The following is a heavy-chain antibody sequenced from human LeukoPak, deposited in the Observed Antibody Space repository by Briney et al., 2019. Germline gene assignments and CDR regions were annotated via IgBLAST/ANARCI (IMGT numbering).Heavy chain of an antibody. Sequence: GAPVKVSCKASGGTFSSYAISWVRQAPGQGLEWMGGIIPIFGTANYAQKFQGRVTITADESTSTAYMELSSLRSEDTAVYYCARGHSSSEGGIDYWGQGTLVTVSS. V-gene: IGHV1-69*13. J-gene: IGHJ4*02. CDR2: IIPIFGTA. D-gene: IGHD6-6*01. CDR1: GGTFSSYA. CDR3: ARGHSSSEGGIDY.